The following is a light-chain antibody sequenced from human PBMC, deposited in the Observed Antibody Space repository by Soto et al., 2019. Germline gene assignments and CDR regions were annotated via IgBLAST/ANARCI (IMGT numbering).Light chain of an antibody. CDR3: QQYYSSPYT. Sequence: DIVMTQSPDSLAVSLGERATIDCKSSQSVLHSSNNKNYLAWYQQKPGQAPKLLIYWASTRESGVPDRFSGSGSGTDVTLTISSLQAEDVAVYHCQQYYSSPYTFGQGTKLEIK. CDR1: QSVLHSSNNKNY. J-gene: IGKJ2*01. CDR2: WAS. V-gene: IGKV4-1*01.